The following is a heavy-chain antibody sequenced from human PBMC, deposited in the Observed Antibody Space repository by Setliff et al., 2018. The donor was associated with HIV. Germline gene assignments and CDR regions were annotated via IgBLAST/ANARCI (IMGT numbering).Heavy chain of an antibody. CDR1: GGSFSGYY. V-gene: IGHV4-34*01. J-gene: IGHJ4*02. Sequence: SETMSLTCAVYGGSFSGYYLCWIRQPPGKGLEWIGEINHSGSTNYNPSLKSRVTISVDTSKNQFSLKLSSVTAADTAVFYCARLTTTYYYDSSAYYHPVWGQGTLVTVSS. CDR3: ARLTTTYYYDSSAYYHPV. CDR2: INHSGST. D-gene: IGHD3-22*01.